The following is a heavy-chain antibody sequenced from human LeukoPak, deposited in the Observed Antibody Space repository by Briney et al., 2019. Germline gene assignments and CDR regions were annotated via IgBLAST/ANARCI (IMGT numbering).Heavy chain of an antibody. CDR3: ARDLGWSSSH. D-gene: IGHD6-6*01. J-gene: IGHJ4*02. CDR1: GYTFTGHN. V-gene: IGHV1-2*02. CDR2: INPTGGT. Sequence: ASVKVSCKASGYTFTGHNMNWVRLAHGPGLEWMGWINPTGGTAYAQKFQDRVTMTRDTSINTAYMELSGLRSDDTAVYYCARDLGWSSSHWGQGTLVTVSS.